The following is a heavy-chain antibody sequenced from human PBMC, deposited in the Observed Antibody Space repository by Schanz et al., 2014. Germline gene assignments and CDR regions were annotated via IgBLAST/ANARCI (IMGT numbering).Heavy chain of an antibody. CDR3: ARDRWDWNNAFDI. CDR2: IYSGGST. J-gene: IGHJ3*02. V-gene: IGHV3-66*01. D-gene: IGHD1-1*01. CDR1: GFTFSDAW. Sequence: VQLVESGGGVVRPGGSLRLSCAASGFTFSDAWMTWVRQAPGKGLEWVSVIYSGGSTYYADSVKGRFTISRDNSKNTLYLQMNSLRAEDTAVYYCARDRWDWNNAFDIWGQGTMVTVSS.